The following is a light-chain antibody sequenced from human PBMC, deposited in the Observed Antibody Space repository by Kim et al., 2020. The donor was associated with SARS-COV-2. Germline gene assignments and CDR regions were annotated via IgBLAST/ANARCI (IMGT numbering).Light chain of an antibody. Sequence: ASVGDRFTITCRASSAIYNNLGWYQQKPGKAPKCLIYGASILQSGVPSRFSGSGSGTEFTLTINSLEPEDFATYFCLQANGYPRVFGQGTKVDIK. CDR2: GAS. J-gene: IGKJ1*01. V-gene: IGKV1-17*01. CDR1: SAIYNN. CDR3: LQANGYPRV.